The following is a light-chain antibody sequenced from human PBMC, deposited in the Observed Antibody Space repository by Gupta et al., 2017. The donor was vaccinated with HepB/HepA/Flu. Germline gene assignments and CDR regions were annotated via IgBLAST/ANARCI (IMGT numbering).Light chain of an antibody. CDR1: SSDVGGYNH. CDR3: SSYAGSNNVV. J-gene: IGLJ2*01. V-gene: IGLV2-8*01. CDR2: EVN. Sequence: QSPLTQPPSASGSPGQDVPTYCTGTSSDVGGYNHVSWYQQHPGTAPKLMIFEVNQRPSGVPDRFSGSKSGNTASLTVSGLQADDEANYYCSSYAGSNNVVFGGGTKLTVL.